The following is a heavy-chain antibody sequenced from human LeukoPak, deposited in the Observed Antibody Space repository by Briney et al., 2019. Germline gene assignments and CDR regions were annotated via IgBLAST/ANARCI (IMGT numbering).Heavy chain of an antibody. CDR1: EFTFSDYY. D-gene: IGHD5-18*01. CDR3: VRVGYSYGYGDWNHFDY. CDR2: IYSGGST. Sequence: PGGSLRLSCAASEFTFSDYYMSWIRQAPGKGLEWVSIIYSGGSTYYADSVKGRFTISRDNSKNTLYLQMNSLRAEDTAVYFCVRVGYSYGYGDWNHFDYWGQGTLVTVSS. J-gene: IGHJ4*02. V-gene: IGHV3-66*02.